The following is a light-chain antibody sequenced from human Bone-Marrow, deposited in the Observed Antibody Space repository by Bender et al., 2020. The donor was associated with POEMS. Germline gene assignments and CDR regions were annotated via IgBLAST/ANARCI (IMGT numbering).Light chain of an antibody. CDR3: CSYVGSSTFYV. V-gene: IGLV2-23*02. CDR1: SSDVGNYNL. Sequence: QSALTQPASVSGSPGQSITVSCSGTSSDVGNYNLVSWYQQHPGKAPKLIIYEVNKRPSGVSSRFSGSKSGNMASLAISGLQPEDEADYCCCSYVGSSTFYVFGTGTKVTVL. CDR2: EVN. J-gene: IGLJ1*01.